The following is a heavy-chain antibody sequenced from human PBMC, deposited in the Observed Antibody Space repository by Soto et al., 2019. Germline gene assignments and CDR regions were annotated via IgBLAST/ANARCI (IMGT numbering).Heavy chain of an antibody. CDR3: NLCSIDRAFDI. CDR2: IDYYGST. CDR1: GGSISSYY. D-gene: IGHD3-3*02. Sequence: SETLSLTCTVSGGSISSYYWSWIRQPPGKRLEWIGYIDYYGSTNYNPSLKSRVTISVDTSKKQFSLNLSTVTAADTAVYYCNLCSIDRAFDIWGQGTMVTVS. V-gene: IGHV4-59*08. J-gene: IGHJ3*02.